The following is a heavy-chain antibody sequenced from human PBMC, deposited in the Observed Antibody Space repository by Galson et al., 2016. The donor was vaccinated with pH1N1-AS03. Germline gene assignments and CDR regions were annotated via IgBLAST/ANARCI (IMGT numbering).Heavy chain of an antibody. V-gene: IGHV1-2*04. J-gene: IGHJ6*02. Sequence: SVKVSCKASGYIFTGFYVHWVRQAPGQGLEWMGCINTDSGVTNYAQKFEAWVTMTRDTSVSTAYMELYGLKSDDTGVYYCARDPRGPCTSATCPTTYYFGMDVWGQGTTVIVSS. CDR3: ARDPRGPCTSATCPTTYYFGMDV. CDR1: GYIFTGFY. D-gene: IGHD2-2*01. CDR2: INTDSGVT.